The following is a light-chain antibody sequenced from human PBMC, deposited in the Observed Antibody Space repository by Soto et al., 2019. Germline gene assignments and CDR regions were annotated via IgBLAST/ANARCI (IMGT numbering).Light chain of an antibody. CDR3: QQHGDWPTWT. CDR2: GAS. J-gene: IGKJ1*01. Sequence: ETLMTQSPATLSGSPGERATLSWGASPSVRTNLAWYQQRPGQPPRLLIYGASTRATGITARFSGDGSGTEFTLTITSLKSEDFAVYYCQQHGDWPTWTFGQGTKVDIK. CDR1: PSVRTN. V-gene: IGKV3-15*01.